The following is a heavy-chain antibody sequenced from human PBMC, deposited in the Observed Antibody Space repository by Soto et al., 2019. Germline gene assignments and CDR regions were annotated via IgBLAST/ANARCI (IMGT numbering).Heavy chain of an antibody. CDR1: GYTFTGYY. V-gene: IGHV1-2*02. Sequence: ASVKVSCKASGYTFTGYYMHWVRKAPGQGLEWMGWINPNSGGTNYAQKFQGRVTMTRDTSISTAYMELSRLRSDDTAVYYCASTYHYSSSSWGCWFDPWGQVPTATVSS. D-gene: IGHD6-6*01. CDR3: ASTYHYSSSSWGCWFDP. CDR2: INPNSGGT. J-gene: IGHJ5*02.